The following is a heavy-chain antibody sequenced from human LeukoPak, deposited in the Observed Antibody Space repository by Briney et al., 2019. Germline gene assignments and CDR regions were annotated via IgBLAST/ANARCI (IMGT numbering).Heavy chain of an antibody. CDR2: INHSGST. Sequence: SETLSLTCAVYGGSFSGYYWSWIRQPPGKGLEWIGEINHSGSTNYNPSLKSRVTISVDTSKNQFSLKLSSVTAADTAVYYCWGRRGAGSSEFDPWGQGTLVTVSS. CDR1: GGSFSGYY. CDR3: WGRRGAGSSEFDP. J-gene: IGHJ5*02. D-gene: IGHD1-26*01. V-gene: IGHV4-34*01.